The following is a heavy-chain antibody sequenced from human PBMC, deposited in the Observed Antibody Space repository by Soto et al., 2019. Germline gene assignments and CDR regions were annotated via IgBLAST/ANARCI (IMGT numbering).Heavy chain of an antibody. Sequence: QVQLQESGPGLVKPSQTLSLTCTVSGGSISSGGYYWSWIRQHPGKGLEWIGYIYYSGSTYYNPSRKSRVTIAVDTAQNQCSLKLSYVTAADTAVYYCARGERITMVRGGMPFDYWGKGTLVTVSS. J-gene: IGHJ4*02. D-gene: IGHD3-10*01. V-gene: IGHV4-31*03. CDR3: ARGERITMVRGGMPFDY. CDR1: GGSISSGGYY. CDR2: IYYSGST.